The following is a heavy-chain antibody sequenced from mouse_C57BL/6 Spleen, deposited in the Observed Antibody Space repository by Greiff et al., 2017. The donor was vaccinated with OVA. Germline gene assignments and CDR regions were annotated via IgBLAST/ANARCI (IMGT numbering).Heavy chain of an antibody. V-gene: IGHV1-66*01. CDR1: GYSFTSYY. J-gene: IGHJ3*01. D-gene: IGHD1-1*01. CDR3: ARSYYGSSYPFAY. CDR2: ICPGSGNT. Sequence: VKLMESGPELVKPGASVKISCKASGYSFTSYYIHWVKQRPGQGLEWIGWICPGSGNTKYNEKFKGKATLTADTSSSTAYMQLSSLTSEDSAVYYCARSYYGSSYPFAYWGQGTLVTVSA.